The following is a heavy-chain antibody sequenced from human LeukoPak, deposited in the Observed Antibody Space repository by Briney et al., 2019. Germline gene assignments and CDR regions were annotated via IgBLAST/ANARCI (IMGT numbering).Heavy chain of an antibody. CDR1: GFTFSSYW. CDR3: AREGYYYDSSGYYYEVDSYFDY. Sequence: PGGSPRLSCAASGFTFSSYWMTWVRQAPGKGLEWVANIKQDGSEKYYVDSVKGRFTISRDNAKNSLYLQMNSLRAEDTAVYYCAREGYYYDSSGYYYEVDSYFDYWGQGTLVTVSS. V-gene: IGHV3-7*01. J-gene: IGHJ4*02. CDR2: IKQDGSEK. D-gene: IGHD3-22*01.